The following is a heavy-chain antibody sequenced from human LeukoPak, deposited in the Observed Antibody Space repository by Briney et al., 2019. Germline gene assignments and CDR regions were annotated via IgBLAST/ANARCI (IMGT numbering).Heavy chain of an antibody. CDR2: IVVGSGNT. V-gene: IGHV1-58*01. CDR1: GFTFTSSA. D-gene: IGHD2-2*01. J-gene: IGHJ4*02. Sequence: ASVKVSRKASGFTFTSSAVQWVRQARGQRLEWIGWIVVGSGNTNYAQKFQERVSITRDMSTSTAYMELSSLRSEDTAVYYCAAVGYCSSTSCYGFDYWGQGTLVTVSS. CDR3: AAVGYCSSTSCYGFDY.